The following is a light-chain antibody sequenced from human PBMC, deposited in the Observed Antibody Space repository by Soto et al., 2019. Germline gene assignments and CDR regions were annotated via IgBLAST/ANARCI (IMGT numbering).Light chain of an antibody. J-gene: IGLJ3*02. Sequence: QSALTQPASVSGSPGQSITISCSGSSSDVGGYNFVSWYQQHPGKAPKLMIYDVSKRPSGVPDRFSGSKSGNTASLTISGLQAEDEADYYCCSNAGSYTWVFGGGTKVTVL. V-gene: IGLV2-11*01. CDR3: CSNAGSYTWV. CDR1: SSDVGGYNF. CDR2: DVS.